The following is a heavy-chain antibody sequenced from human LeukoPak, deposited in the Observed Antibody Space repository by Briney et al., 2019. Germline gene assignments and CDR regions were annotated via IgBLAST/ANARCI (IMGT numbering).Heavy chain of an antibody. V-gene: IGHV1-46*01. CDR1: GYTFTNYF. Sequence: ASVKVSCKASGYTFTNYFIHWVRQAPGQGLEWMGRINPSGGSTRYAQQFQGRVTMTRDTSTSTVYMELSSLRSEDTAVYYCATEGYWGQGTLVTVST. J-gene: IGHJ4*02. CDR2: INPSGGST. CDR3: ATEGY.